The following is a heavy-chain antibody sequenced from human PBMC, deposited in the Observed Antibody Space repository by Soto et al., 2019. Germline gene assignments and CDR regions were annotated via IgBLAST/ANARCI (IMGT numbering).Heavy chain of an antibody. D-gene: IGHD3-16*02. CDR3: ANSGASLQSDN. CDR2: INPNGGST. Sequence: ASVQVSCKATGYTFPSYHMHWVRQAPGQGLEWMGIINPNGGSTTYSQKFQGRVTMTRDTSTSTVYMELSSLRSEDMAVYYCANSGASLQSDNWGQGTLVTVSS. CDR1: GYTFPSYH. V-gene: IGHV1-46*01. J-gene: IGHJ4*02.